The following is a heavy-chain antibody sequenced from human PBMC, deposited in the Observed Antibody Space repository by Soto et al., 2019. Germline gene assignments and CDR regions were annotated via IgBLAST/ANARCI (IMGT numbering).Heavy chain of an antibody. V-gene: IGHV4-30-2*01. CDR2: IYHSGST. CDR1: GGSIRSGGYS. J-gene: IGHJ4*02. Sequence: PSETMSLTCAVSGGSIRSGGYSWSWIRQPPGKGLEWIGYIYHSGSTYYNPSLKSRVTISVDRSKNQFSLKLTSVTAADTAVYYCATAPGPYWGQGTLVTVSS. CDR3: ATAPGPY.